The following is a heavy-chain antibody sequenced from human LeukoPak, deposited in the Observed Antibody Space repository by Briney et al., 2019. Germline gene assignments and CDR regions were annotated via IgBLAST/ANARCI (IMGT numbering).Heavy chain of an antibody. D-gene: IGHD2-21*01. CDR1: GFTFSAHP. J-gene: IGHJ4*02. CDR3: ARETKGDYDY. CDR2: ISESGSRT. V-gene: IGHV3-64*02. Sequence: GGSLRLSCAASGFTFSAHPMHWVRQAPGKGLESVSAISESGSRTYYADSVKGRFTISRDNSKNTLDLQMGSLRVEDMAVYYCARETKGDYDYWGQGTLVTLSS.